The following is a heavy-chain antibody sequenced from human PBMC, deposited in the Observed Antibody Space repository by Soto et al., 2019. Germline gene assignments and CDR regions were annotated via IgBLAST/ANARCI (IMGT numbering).Heavy chain of an antibody. J-gene: IGHJ5*02. CDR3: ATLPPRVVASLLPLPT. CDR1: GGSISSSNW. D-gene: IGHD1-26*01. Sequence: VQLRQSGPGLVKPSGTLSLTCAVSGGSISSSNWWTWVRQAPGKGLEWIGEIYHSGNTYYNPSLKGRVNITVDKSNNQFSLKLNSVTAADTAVYYCATLPPRVVASLLPLPTWGQGTLVTVSS. CDR2: IYHSGNT. V-gene: IGHV4-4*02.